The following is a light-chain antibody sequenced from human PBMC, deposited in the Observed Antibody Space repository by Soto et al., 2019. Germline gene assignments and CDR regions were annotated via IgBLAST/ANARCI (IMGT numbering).Light chain of an antibody. CDR3: QESYSPFWGT. J-gene: IGKJ1*01. CDR1: QSVSSY. V-gene: IGKV3-11*01. Sequence: EIVLTQSPATLSLSPGERATLSCRASQSVSSYLALYQQKPGQAPRLLIYDASNRATGIPARFSGSGSGTDFTLTISSLQPEDSATYYCQESYSPFWGTCSQGTKVDI. CDR2: DAS.